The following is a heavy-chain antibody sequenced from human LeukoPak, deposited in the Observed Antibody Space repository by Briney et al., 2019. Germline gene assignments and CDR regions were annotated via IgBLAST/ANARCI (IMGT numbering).Heavy chain of an antibody. CDR3: AEADSSQIPDY. CDR1: GGSFSAYY. J-gene: IGHJ4*02. V-gene: IGHV4-34*01. Sequence: SETLSLTCTVYGGSFSAYYWSWVRQPPGKALEWIGEINRSGSTSYNPSLKSRVTISLDTSKNQFSLKLSSVTAADTAVYYCAEADSSQIPDYWGQGALVTVSS. CDR2: INRSGST. D-gene: IGHD2-15*01.